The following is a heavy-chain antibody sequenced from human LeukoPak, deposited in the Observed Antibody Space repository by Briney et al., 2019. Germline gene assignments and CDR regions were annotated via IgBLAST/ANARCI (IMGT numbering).Heavy chain of an antibody. J-gene: IGHJ6*02. D-gene: IGHD6-13*01. CDR2: ISSSGSTI. CDR3: AKAYSSSWYGPDYYYYYGMDV. V-gene: IGHV3-11*01. Sequence: GGSLRLSCAASGFTFSDYYMSWIRQAPGKGLEWVSYISSSGSTIYYADSVKGRFTISRDNAKNSLYLQMNSLRAEDTALYYCAKAYSSSWYGPDYYYYYGMDVWGQGTTVTVSS. CDR1: GFTFSDYY.